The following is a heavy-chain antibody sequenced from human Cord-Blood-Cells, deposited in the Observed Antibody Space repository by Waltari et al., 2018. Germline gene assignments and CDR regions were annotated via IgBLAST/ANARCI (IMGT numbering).Heavy chain of an antibody. Sequence: QVQLVQSGAEVKKPGASVKVSCKASGYTFTGYYMHWVRQAPGQGLEWMGRNNPNRGGTNYAQKFQGRVTMTRDTSISTAYMELSRLRSDDTAVYYCARGNWGSGVVDYWGQGTLVTVSS. CDR3: ARGNWGSGVVDY. CDR2: NNPNRGGT. J-gene: IGHJ4*02. V-gene: IGHV1-2*06. D-gene: IGHD7-27*01. CDR1: GYTFTGYY.